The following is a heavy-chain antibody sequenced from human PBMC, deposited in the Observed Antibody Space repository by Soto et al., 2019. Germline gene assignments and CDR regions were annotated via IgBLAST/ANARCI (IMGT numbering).Heavy chain of an antibody. D-gene: IGHD2-2*02. CDR3: ARHLDVVPAAIGDSYYYGMDV. CDR1: GYSFTSYW. Sequence: AESLRISCKVSGYSFTSYWIVWVRQMPGKGLECMGIIYPGDSDTRYSPSFQGQVTISADKSISTAYLQWSSLKASDTAMYYCARHLDVVPAAIGDSYYYGMDVWGQGTTVTVSS. V-gene: IGHV5-51*01. CDR2: IYPGDSDT. J-gene: IGHJ6*01.